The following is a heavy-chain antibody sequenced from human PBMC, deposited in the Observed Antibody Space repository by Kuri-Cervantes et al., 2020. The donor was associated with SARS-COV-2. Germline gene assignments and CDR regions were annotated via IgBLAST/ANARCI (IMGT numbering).Heavy chain of an antibody. J-gene: IGHJ6*03. D-gene: IGHD3-22*01. CDR2: IFRSGIT. Sequence: GSLRLSCTVSSGSISSGDYYWGWIRQPPGKGLEWIGSIFRSGITYYNPSLKSRVTMSVDTTKNQFSLKLSSVPAADTAVYYCARIDYHTSGYYYYYYYMDVWGKGTTVTVSS. V-gene: IGHV4-39*01. CDR1: SGSISSGDYY. CDR3: ARIDYHTSGYYYYYYYMDV.